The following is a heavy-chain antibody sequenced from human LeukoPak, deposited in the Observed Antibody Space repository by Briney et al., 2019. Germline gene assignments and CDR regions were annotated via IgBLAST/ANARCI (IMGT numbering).Heavy chain of an antibody. CDR2: INAHNGNT. CDR3: ARRGLSDFYYSYMDV. CDR1: GYTFTSYG. V-gene: IGHV1-18*01. D-gene: IGHD3-16*01. Sequence: ASVKVSCKASGYTFTSYGITWVRQAPGQGLEWMGGINAHNGNTNYAQTHQGRVTMTTDTSTSTAYMELTRLRSDDTAVYYCARRGLSDFYYSYMDVWGKGTTVTVSS. J-gene: IGHJ6*03.